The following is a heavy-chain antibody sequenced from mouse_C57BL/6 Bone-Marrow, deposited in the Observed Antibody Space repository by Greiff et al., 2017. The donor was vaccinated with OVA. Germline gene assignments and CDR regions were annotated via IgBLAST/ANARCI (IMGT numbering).Heavy chain of an antibody. D-gene: IGHD1-1*01. CDR2: ILPGSGST. J-gene: IGHJ2*01. CDR1: GYTFTGYW. CDR3: AREDIYYGSSSYYFDY. V-gene: IGHV1-9*01. Sequence: VKLVESGAELMKPGASVKLSCKATGYTFTGYWIEWVKQRPGHGLEWIGEILPGSGSTNYNEKFKGKATFTADTSSNTAYMQLSSLTTEDSAIYYCAREDIYYGSSSYYFDYWGQGTTLTVSS.